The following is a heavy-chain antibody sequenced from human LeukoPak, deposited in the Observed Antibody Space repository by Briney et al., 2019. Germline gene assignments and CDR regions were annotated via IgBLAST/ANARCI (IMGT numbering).Heavy chain of an antibody. CDR1: GGSISSYY. Sequence: SETLSLTCTVSGGSISSYYWSWIRQPPGKGLEWIGYIYYSGSTNYSPSLKSRVTMSVDTSKNLFSLKVSSVTAADTAVYYCARGRSNYYGMDVWGQGTTVTVSS. J-gene: IGHJ6*02. D-gene: IGHD1-26*01. V-gene: IGHV4-59*01. CDR3: ARGRSNYYGMDV. CDR2: IYYSGST.